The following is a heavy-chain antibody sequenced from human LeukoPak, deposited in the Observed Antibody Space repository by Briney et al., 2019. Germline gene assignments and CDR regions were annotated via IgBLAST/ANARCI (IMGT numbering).Heavy chain of an antibody. Sequence: SETLSLTCTVSGGSISSYYWSWIRQPPGKGLEWIGYIFYSGSTNYNPSLKSRVTISVDTSKNQFSLKLSSVTAADTAVYYCARLKRGYCSGGSCYWNWFDPWGQGTLVTVSS. CDR1: GGSISSYY. J-gene: IGHJ5*02. CDR2: IFYSGST. D-gene: IGHD2-15*01. V-gene: IGHV4-59*01. CDR3: ARLKRGYCSGGSCYWNWFDP.